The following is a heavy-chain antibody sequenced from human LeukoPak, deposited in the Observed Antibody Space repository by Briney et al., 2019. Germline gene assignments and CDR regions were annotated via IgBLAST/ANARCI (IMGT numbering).Heavy chain of an antibody. CDR1: GGSISSGGYY. V-gene: IGHV4-31*03. J-gene: IGHJ4*02. CDR2: IYYSGST. D-gene: IGHD6-19*01. Sequence: SETLSLTCTVSGGSISSGGYYWSWIRQHPGKGLEWIGYIYYSGSTYYNPSLKSRVTISVDTSKNQFSLKLSSVTAADTAVYYCARDPGGSSGWYGEFDYWGQGTLVTVSS. CDR3: ARDPGGSSGWYGEFDY.